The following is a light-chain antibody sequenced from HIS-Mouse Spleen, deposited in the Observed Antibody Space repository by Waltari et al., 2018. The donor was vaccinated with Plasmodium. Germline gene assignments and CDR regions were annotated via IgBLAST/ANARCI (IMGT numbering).Light chain of an antibody. J-gene: IGKJ4*01. V-gene: IGKV3-11*01. CDR2: DAS. CDR3: QQSSNWAPLT. Sequence: EILLTQSLVTLSLSPGERATLSCKASQCVSSYLAWYQQKPGQAPMLLIYDASNRATGIPARFSGSGAGTDFTLTISSLEPEDFAVYYCQQSSNWAPLTFGGGTKVEIK. CDR1: QCVSSY.